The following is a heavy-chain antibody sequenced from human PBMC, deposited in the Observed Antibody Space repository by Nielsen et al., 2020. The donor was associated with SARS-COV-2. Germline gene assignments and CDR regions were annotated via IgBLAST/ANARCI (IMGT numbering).Heavy chain of an antibody. CDR3: ARNTYGGSTDY. CDR1: GYTFTSYW. D-gene: IGHD4-23*01. V-gene: IGHV5-51*01. J-gene: IGHJ4*02. Sequence: GESLKISCQGSGYTFTSYWIGWVRQMPGKGLEWMGVIYPRDSDTRYNPSFQGQVTISAGKSISTVYLQWSGLKASDSAMYYCARNTYGGSTDYWGQGTLVTVSS. CDR2: IYPRDSDT.